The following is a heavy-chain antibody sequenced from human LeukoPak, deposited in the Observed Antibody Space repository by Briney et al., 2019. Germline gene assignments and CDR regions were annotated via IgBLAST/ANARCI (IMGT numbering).Heavy chain of an antibody. J-gene: IGHJ4*02. CDR1: GGSTSSHF. CDR3: SKATKWLASDD. Sequence: PSETLSLTCTVSGGSTSSHFWSWIRQPPGKGLEWIGNIYTGGTTNYNPSLKSGVTISIDTSKNQLSLHLASVTAADTAVYYCSKATKWLASDDWGRGILVTVSS. D-gene: IGHD6-19*01. CDR2: IYTGGTT. V-gene: IGHV4-59*11.